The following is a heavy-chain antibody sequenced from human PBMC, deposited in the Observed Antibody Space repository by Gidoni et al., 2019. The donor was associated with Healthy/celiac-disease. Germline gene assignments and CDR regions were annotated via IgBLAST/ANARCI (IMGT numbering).Heavy chain of an antibody. CDR3: ARGIGYSLGWYGGYYFDY. V-gene: IGHV4-59*01. J-gene: IGHJ4*02. D-gene: IGHD6-19*01. CDR2: IYYRGST. Sequence: QVQLQEAGPGLVKPSETLAPTGTAVGCSSRSNHWSGLRQPPGNGLGWIGFIYYRGSTHYHPSLKRRVTLSVDTSKNPFSLKLSSVTAADPAVYYCARGIGYSLGWYGGYYFDYWGQGTLVTVSS. CDR1: GCSSRSNH.